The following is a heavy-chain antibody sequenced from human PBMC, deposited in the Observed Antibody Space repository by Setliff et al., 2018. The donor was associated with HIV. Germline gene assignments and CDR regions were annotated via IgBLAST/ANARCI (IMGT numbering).Heavy chain of an antibody. CDR1: GYTFTGYY. CDR2: INPNSGGT. D-gene: IGHD6-13*01. J-gene: IGHJ4*02. CDR3: ARGGSNSWSPFDY. V-gene: IGHV1-2*02. Sequence: GASVKVSCKASGYTFTGYYMHWVRQAPGQGLEWMGWINPNSGGTTYAQKFQGRVTMTRDTSISTVYMELSRLRSDDTAVYYCARGGSNSWSPFDYWGQGTLVTVSS.